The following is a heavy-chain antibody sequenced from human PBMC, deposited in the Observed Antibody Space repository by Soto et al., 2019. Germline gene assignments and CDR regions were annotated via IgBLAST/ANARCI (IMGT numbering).Heavy chain of an antibody. Sequence: GGSLRLSCAASGFTFSSHALYWFRQAPGKGLEWVALISHDGDNRAYADSVKGRFTISRDNAKNTLYLQMNSLRAEDTAVYYCERAKQPKTPRYYGMDVGGQGTTVTVSS. CDR2: ISHDGDNR. CDR3: ERAKQPKTPRYYGMDV. V-gene: IGHV3-30-3*01. J-gene: IGHJ6*02. D-gene: IGHD6-13*01. CDR1: GFTFSSHA.